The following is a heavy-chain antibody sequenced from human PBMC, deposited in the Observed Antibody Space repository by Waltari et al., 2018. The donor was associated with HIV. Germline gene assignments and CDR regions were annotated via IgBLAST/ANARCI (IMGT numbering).Heavy chain of an antibody. CDR3: ARYRYCGSYSPYNYDMDV. CDR1: SFTSYW. J-gene: IGHJ6*02. V-gene: IGHV5-51*01. CDR2: IYPGDSDT. D-gene: IGHD1-26*01. Sequence: SFTSYWIGWVRQMPGKGLEWIGIIYPGDSDTRYSPSFQGQVTISADKSINTAYLQWSRLKASDTAIYYCARYRYCGSYSPYNYDMDVWGHGTTVTVSS.